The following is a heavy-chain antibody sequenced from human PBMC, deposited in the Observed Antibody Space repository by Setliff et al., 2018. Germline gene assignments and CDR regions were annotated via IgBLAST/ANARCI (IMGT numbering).Heavy chain of an antibody. D-gene: IGHD3-22*01. CDR2: IIPILGIA. J-gene: IGHJ4*02. CDR3: ATDPHYDSSAYYSNFDY. V-gene: IGHV1-69*10. CDR1: GGTFSSYA. Sequence: GASVKVSCKASGGTFSSYAISWVRQAPGQGLEWMGGIIPILGIANYAQKFQGRVTITADKSTSTAYMELSSLRSEDTAVCYCATDPHYDSSAYYSNFDYWGQGTLVTVSS.